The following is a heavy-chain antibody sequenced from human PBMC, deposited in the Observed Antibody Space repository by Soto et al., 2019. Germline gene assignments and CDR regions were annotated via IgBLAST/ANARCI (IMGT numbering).Heavy chain of an antibody. CDR3: AKALRLGGILTGYD. V-gene: IGHV3-23*01. J-gene: IGHJ4*02. CDR2: ISGSGGST. Sequence: PGGSLRLSCAASGFTFSSYAMSWVRQAPGKGLEWVSAISGSGGSTYYADSVKGRFTISRDNSKNTLYLQMNSLRAEDTAVYYCAKALRLGGILTGYDWGQGTLVTVSS. D-gene: IGHD3-9*01. CDR1: GFTFSSYA.